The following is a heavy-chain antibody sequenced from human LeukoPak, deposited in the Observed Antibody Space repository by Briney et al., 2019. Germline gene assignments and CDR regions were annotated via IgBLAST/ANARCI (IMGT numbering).Heavy chain of an antibody. CDR3: ANNWSNYFEY. V-gene: IGHV3-30*02. Sequence: GGSLRLSCAASGFTFSTYGIHWVRQAPGKGLEWVAFIRYDGSNKYYIDSVKGRFTISRDNSKNTLYLQMNSLRAEDTAVYYCANNWSNYFEYWGQGTPVTVSS. CDR1: GFTFSTYG. D-gene: IGHD1-1*01. CDR2: IRYDGSNK. J-gene: IGHJ4*02.